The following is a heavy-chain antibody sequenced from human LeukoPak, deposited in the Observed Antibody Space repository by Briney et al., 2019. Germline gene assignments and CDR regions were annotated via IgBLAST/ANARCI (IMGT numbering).Heavy chain of an antibody. V-gene: IGHV1-8*01. CDR3: ARGPILRYSSSWSTVTTGGGYYFDY. CDR1: GYTFTSYD. J-gene: IGHJ4*02. Sequence: ASVTVSRKASGYTFTSYDIHWVRQATGQGLAGMGWMNTNSGKTGYAQKFQGRVTMTRNTSINTAYMELSSLRSEDTAVYYCARGPILRYSSSWSTVTTGGGYYFDYWGQGTLVTVSS. CDR2: MNTNSGKT. D-gene: IGHD6-13*01.